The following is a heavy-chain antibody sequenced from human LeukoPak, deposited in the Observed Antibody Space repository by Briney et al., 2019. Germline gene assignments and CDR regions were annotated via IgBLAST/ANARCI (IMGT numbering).Heavy chain of an antibody. V-gene: IGHV4-59*01. CDR3: ARGPSGSYLRRPYYMEV. Sequence: ESSETLSLTCTVSGGSISSYYWSWIRQPPGKGLEWIGYIYYGGSTNYNPSLKSRVTISVDTSKNQFSLKLSSVTAADTAVYYCARGPSGSYLRRPYYMEVWGKGTTVTVSS. J-gene: IGHJ6*03. CDR1: GGSISSYY. D-gene: IGHD3-10*01. CDR2: IYYGGST.